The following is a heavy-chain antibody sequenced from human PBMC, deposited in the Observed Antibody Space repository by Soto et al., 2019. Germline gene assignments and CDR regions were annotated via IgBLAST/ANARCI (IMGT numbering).Heavy chain of an antibody. CDR1: GDSISSSSYY. J-gene: IGHJ6*02. CDR3: ARDHVAAAGTSGYDYYYGMDV. V-gene: IGHV4-39*07. Sequence: SETLSLTCTVSGDSISSSSYYWGWIRQPPGKGLEWIGSIYYSGSTYYNPSLKSRVTISVDTSKNQFSLKLSSVTAADTAVYYCARDHVAAAGTSGYDYYYGMDVWGQGTTVTVSS. CDR2: IYYSGST. D-gene: IGHD6-13*01.